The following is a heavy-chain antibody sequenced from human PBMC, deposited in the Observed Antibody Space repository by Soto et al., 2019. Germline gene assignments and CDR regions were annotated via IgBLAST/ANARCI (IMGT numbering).Heavy chain of an antibody. Sequence: GGSLRLSCAASGFTFSSYGMHWVRQAPGKGLEWVAVISYDGSNKYYADSVKGRFTISRDNSKNTLYLQMNSLRAEDTAVYYCAKEKTSRKREPDYGGISPGPFDYWGQGTLVTVSS. V-gene: IGHV3-30*18. CDR3: AKEKTSRKREPDYGGISPGPFDY. CDR1: GFTFSSYG. J-gene: IGHJ4*02. CDR2: ISYDGSNK. D-gene: IGHD4-17*01.